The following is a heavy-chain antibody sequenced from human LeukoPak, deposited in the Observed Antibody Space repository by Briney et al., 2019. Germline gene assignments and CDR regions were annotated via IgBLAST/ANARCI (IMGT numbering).Heavy chain of an antibody. CDR2: ISYDGSNK. Sequence: GGSLRLSCAASGFTFSSYAMHWVRQAPGKGLEWVAVISYDGSNKYYADSVKGRFTISRDNSKNTLYLQMNSLRAEDTAVYYCARDRGVGLTRPLGVDYWGQGTLVTVSS. CDR1: GFTFSSYA. V-gene: IGHV3-30-3*01. D-gene: IGHD3-10*01. J-gene: IGHJ4*02. CDR3: ARDRGVGLTRPLGVDY.